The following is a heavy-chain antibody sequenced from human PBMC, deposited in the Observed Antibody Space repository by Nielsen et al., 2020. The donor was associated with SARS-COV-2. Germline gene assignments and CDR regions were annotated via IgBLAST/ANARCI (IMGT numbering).Heavy chain of an antibody. CDR1: GDSVSSNSVA. J-gene: IGHJ6*02. CDR3: TRDPGYYHGMDV. Sequence: SQTLSLTCVISGDSVSSNSVAWNWIRPSPSRGLEWLGRIYYRSKWFYEYATFVRSRITIDPDTSKNHFSLHLNSVTSEDTAMYYCTRDPGYYHGMDVWGQGTTVIVSS. CDR2: IYYRSKWFY. V-gene: IGHV6-1*01.